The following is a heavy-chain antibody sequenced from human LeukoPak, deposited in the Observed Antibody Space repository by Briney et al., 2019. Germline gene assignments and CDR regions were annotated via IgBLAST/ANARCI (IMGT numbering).Heavy chain of an antibody. CDR3: AKRGVVIRVILVGFHKEAYYFDS. D-gene: IGHD3-22*01. V-gene: IGHV3-23*01. Sequence: PGGSLRLSCAVSGFTLSNYGMSWVRQGPGKGLEWVAGISDSGGRTNYADSVKGRFTISRDNPKNTLYLQMNSLRAEDTAVYFCAKRGVVIRVILVGFHKEAYYFDSWGQGALVTVSS. CDR2: ISDSGGRT. CDR1: GFTLSNYG. J-gene: IGHJ4*02.